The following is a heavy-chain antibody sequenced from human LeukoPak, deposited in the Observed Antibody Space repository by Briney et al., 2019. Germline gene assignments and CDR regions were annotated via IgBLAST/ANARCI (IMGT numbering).Heavy chain of an antibody. CDR3: ARDQDAFDI. J-gene: IGHJ3*02. CDR2: IKHSGST. V-gene: IGHV4-34*01. CDR1: GGSFSGYY. Sequence: SETLSLTCAVYGGSFSGYYWSWIRQPPGKGLEWIGEIKHSGSTNYNPSLKSRVTISVDTSKNQFSLKLSSVTAADTAVYYCARDQDAFDIWGQGTMVTVSS.